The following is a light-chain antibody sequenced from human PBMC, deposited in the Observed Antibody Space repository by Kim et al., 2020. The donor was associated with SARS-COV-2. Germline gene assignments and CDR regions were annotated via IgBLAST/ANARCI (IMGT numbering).Light chain of an antibody. CDR3: QQANSFPYT. J-gene: IGKJ2*01. Sequence: ACVGDRVTITCRASQRISSWLAWYQQKPGKAPNLLIFAASTLQGGVPSRFSGSGSGTDFTLTISSLQPEDSATYYCQQANSFPYTFGQGTKLEI. V-gene: IGKV1-12*01. CDR2: AAS. CDR1: QRISSW.